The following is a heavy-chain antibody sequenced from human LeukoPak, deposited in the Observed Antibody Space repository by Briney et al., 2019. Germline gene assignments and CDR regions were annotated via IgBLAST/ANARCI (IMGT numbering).Heavy chain of an antibody. J-gene: IGHJ4*02. D-gene: IGHD5/OR15-5a*01. V-gene: IGHV3-9*01. CDR2: NSWNSGSI. CDR3: AKGQSTMVDY. Sequence: GGSLRLSCAASGFTFDDYAMHWVRQAPGKGLEWVSGNSWNSGSIGYADSVKGRFTISRDNAKNSLYLQMNSLRAEDTALHYCAKGQSTMVDYWGQGTLVTVSS. CDR1: GFTFDDYA.